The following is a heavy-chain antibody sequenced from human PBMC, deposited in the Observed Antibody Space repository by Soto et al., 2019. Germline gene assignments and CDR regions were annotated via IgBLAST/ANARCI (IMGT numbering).Heavy chain of an antibody. V-gene: IGHV1-46*01. CDR3: ARDISGPKDY. D-gene: IGHD3-10*01. J-gene: IGHJ4*02. Sequence: ASVKFSCKASGYTFTNYYMHWVRQAPGQGLEWMGIINPDGGSTTYAQKFQGRVTMTRDTSTSTVYMELSSLRSEDTAVYYCARDISGPKDYWGQGTLVTVSS. CDR1: GYTFTNYY. CDR2: INPDGGST.